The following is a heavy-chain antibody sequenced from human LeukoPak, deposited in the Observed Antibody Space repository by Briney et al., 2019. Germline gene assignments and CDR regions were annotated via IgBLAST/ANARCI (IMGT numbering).Heavy chain of an antibody. Sequence: ASVKVSCKASGYTFTSYGISWVRQAPGQGLEWMGWISAYNGNTNYAQKLQGRVTMTTDTSTSTAYMELRSLRSDDTAVYYCARVRYYGSGSYLSTGGYYFDYWGQGTLVTVSS. J-gene: IGHJ4*02. CDR3: ARVRYYGSGSYLSTGGYYFDY. CDR1: GYTFTSYG. CDR2: ISAYNGNT. D-gene: IGHD3-10*01. V-gene: IGHV1-18*01.